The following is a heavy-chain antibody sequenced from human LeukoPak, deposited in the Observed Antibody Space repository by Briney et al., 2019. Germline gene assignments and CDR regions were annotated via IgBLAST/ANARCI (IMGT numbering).Heavy chain of an antibody. Sequence: SETLSLTCTVSGGSVSSSIYYWSWIRQSPGKGLEWIEYIDYSGSTDYNPSLKSRVTISVDTSNQFSLMLTSVTAADTAVYYCARQSIAARRAFDIWGQGTMVTVSS. V-gene: IGHV4-61*01. J-gene: IGHJ3*02. D-gene: IGHD6-6*01. CDR2: IDYSGST. CDR1: GGSVSSSIYY. CDR3: ARQSIAARRAFDI.